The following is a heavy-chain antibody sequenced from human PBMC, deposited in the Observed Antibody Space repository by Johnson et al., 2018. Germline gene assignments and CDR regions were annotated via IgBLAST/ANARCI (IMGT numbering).Heavy chain of an antibody. CDR2: ISYDGSNN. V-gene: IGHV3-30-3*01. Sequence: VQLVQSGGGVVQPGESLRLSCAASGFTFSHYAMHWLRQAPGKGLEWVAVISYDGSNNYYADSVKGRFTISRDNSKNTLDLQMNSLRAEDTAVFYCARKYSWNDGTFYYYMDVWGKGTTVTVSS. CDR3: ARKYSWNDGTFYYYMDV. CDR1: GFTFSHYA. D-gene: IGHD1-1*01. J-gene: IGHJ6*03.